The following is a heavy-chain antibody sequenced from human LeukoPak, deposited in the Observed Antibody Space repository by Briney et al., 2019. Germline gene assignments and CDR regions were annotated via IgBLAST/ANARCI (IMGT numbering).Heavy chain of an antibody. CDR1: GYTFASYY. V-gene: IGHV1-18*04. Sequence: ASVKVSCKASGYTFASYYMHWVRQAPGQGLEWMGWISAYNGNTNYAQKLQGRVTMTTDTSTSTAYMELRSLRSDDTAVYYCARDRYYDILTGYSDFDYWGQGTLVTVSS. D-gene: IGHD3-9*01. CDR2: ISAYNGNT. CDR3: ARDRYYDILTGYSDFDY. J-gene: IGHJ4*02.